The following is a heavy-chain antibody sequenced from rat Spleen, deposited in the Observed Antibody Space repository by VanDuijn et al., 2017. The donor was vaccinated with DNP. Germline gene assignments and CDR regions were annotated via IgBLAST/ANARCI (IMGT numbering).Heavy chain of an antibody. CDR3: TRGGTTGISHYFDY. CDR2: ITPTGGCT. D-gene: IGHD1-7*01. V-gene: IGHV5-31*01. J-gene: IGHJ2*01. CDR1: GFTFNNYW. Sequence: EVQLVESGGGLVQPGRSLKLSCVASGFTFNNYWMTWIRQAPGKGLVWVASITPTGGCTYYPDSVKGRFTISRDNAKSTLYLQMNSLRSEDTATYYCTRGGTTGISHYFDYWGQGVMVTVSS.